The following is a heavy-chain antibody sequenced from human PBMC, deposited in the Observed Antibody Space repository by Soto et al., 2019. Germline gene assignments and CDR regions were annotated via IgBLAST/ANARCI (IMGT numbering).Heavy chain of an antibody. V-gene: IGHV6-1*01. Sequence: SQTLSLTCAISGDSVSSNSAAWNWIRQSPSRGLEWLGRTYYRSKWYNDYAVSVKSRITINPDTSKNQFSLQLNSVTPEDTAVYYCADAGTICGLQGWFDTWGQGTLVTVSS. CDR1: GDSVSSNSAA. D-gene: IGHD6-13*01. CDR2: TYYRSKWYN. J-gene: IGHJ5*02. CDR3: ADAGTICGLQGWFDT.